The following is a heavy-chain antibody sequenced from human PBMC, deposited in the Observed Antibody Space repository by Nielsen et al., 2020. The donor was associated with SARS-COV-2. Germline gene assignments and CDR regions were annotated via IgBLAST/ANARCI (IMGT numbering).Heavy chain of an antibody. D-gene: IGHD3-9*01. CDR2: ISSST. J-gene: IGHJ4*02. CDR3: ARGLQYFEAYYFDY. V-gene: IGHV3-21*01. Sequence: GESLKISCVVSGFTISTYGMSWVRQAPGKGLEWVSAISSSTYYADSLKGRFTISRDNVNNLLFLQMNSLRAEDTALYYCARGLQYFEAYYFDYWGQGTLVTVSS. CDR1: GFTISTYG.